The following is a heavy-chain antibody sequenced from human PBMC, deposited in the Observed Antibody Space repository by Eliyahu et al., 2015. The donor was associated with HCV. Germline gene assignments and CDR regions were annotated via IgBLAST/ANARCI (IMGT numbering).Heavy chain of an antibody. CDR3: ARGFCSAGSCYFFDY. V-gene: IGHV4-30-2*01. Sequence: QLQLRESGSGLVKPSQPLSLTCAVSGASXXVTGYXXYWIRQTPGRGLEWIXYIYYSGTSNYNPSLESRVTFSVDRPKNQFSLNLTSVTAADTAVYYCARGFCSAGSCYFFDYWGQGALITVSS. D-gene: IGHD2-15*01. CDR1: GASXXVTGYX. J-gene: IGHJ4*02. CDR2: IYYSGTS.